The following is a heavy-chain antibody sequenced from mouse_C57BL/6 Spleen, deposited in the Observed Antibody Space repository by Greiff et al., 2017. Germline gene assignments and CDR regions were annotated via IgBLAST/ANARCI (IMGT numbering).Heavy chain of an antibody. J-gene: IGHJ4*01. V-gene: IGHV14-4*01. CDR1: GFNIKDDY. D-gene: IGHD2-5*01. CDR2: IDPENGDT. Sequence: EVQLQQSGAELVRPGASVKLSCTASGFNIKDDYMHWVKQRPEQGLEWIGWIDPENGDTEYASKFPGKATITADASSSTAYLQLSSLTSEDTAVYYCTTAYSNPYYAMDYWGQGTSVTVSS. CDR3: TTAYSNPYYAMDY.